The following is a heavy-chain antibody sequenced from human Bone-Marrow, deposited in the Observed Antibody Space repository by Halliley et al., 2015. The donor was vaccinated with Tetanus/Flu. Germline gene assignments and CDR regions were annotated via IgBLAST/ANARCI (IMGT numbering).Heavy chain of an antibody. Sequence: SLRLSCAASGFTFSVYYLSWIRQAPGKGLEWVSYINSGGSTIYYADSVKGRFTISRDNTKNSLYLQMDNLRAEDTAVYYCASGITYPVRFDYWGQGALVT. D-gene: IGHD1-20*01. CDR2: INSGGSTI. V-gene: IGHV3-11*01. CDR1: GFTFSVYY. J-gene: IGHJ4*02. CDR3: ASGITYPVRFDY.